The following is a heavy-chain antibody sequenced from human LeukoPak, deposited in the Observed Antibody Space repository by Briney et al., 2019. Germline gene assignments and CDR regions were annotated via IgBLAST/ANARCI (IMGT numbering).Heavy chain of an antibody. V-gene: IGHV1-46*01. J-gene: IGHJ5*02. CDR2: INPSGGST. D-gene: IGHD4-17*01. Sequence: ASVKVSCKASGYTFTSYYMHWVRQAPGQGLEWMGIINPSGGSTSYAQKFQDRVTMTRNTSISTAYMELSSLKSEDTAVYYCAREVSYYGDYGGTWFDPWGQGTLVTVSS. CDR3: AREVSYYGDYGGTWFDP. CDR1: GYTFTSYY.